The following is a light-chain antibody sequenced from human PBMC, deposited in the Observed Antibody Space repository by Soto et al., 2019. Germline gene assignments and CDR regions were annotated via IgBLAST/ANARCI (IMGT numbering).Light chain of an antibody. CDR3: SSYTSSSTLYV. CDR2: DVT. CDR1: SSDVGDNNY. V-gene: IGLV2-14*03. Sequence: QSALTQPASVSGSPGQSITISCTGTSSDVGDNNYVSWYQHRPGNAPKLMIYDVTLRPSGISNRFSGSKSGNTASLTISGLQAEDEAVYYCSSYTSSSTLYVFGTGTKVTVL. J-gene: IGLJ1*01.